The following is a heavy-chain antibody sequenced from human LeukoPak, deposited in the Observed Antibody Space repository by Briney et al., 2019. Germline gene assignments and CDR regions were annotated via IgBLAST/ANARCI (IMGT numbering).Heavy chain of an antibody. D-gene: IGHD3-10*01. CDR3: ARHQGSWFGELLPNTYYFDY. CDR2: ISYTGNT. Sequence: SETLSLTCTVSGGSISSYYWSWIRQPPGKGLEWIGYISYTGNTNYNPSLKSRVTISVDTSKNQISLKLSSLTAADTAVYYCARHQGSWFGELLPNTYYFDYWGQGTLVTVSS. V-gene: IGHV4-59*08. CDR1: GGSISSYY. J-gene: IGHJ4*02.